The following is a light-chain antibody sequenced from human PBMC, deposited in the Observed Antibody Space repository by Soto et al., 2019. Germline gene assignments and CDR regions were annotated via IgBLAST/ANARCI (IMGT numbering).Light chain of an antibody. CDR2: DAS. V-gene: IGKV1-5*01. J-gene: IGKJ1*01. CDR3: QQYNSYSPWT. CDR1: QSISSW. Sequence: DIQVTQSPATRSPSLCGRVTITCRASQSISSWLAWYQQKSGKAPKLLIYDASSLESGVPSRFSGSGSGTEFTLTISSLQPDDFATYYCQQYNSYSPWTFGQGTKVDIK.